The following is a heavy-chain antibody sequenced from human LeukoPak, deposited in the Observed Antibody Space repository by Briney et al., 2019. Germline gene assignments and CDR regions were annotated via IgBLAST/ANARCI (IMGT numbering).Heavy chain of an antibody. CDR1: GYSFTTYA. J-gene: IGHJ5*02. CDR2: INPNSAAT. V-gene: IGHV1-2*02. D-gene: IGHD2-15*01. CDR3: ARARISCGSCSDP. Sequence: ASVKVSCKASGYSFTTYAINWVRQAPGQGLEWMGWINPNSAATNYVQYFEGRVTMTRDTSSSTVYMELSRLRSDDTAVYYCARARISCGSCSDPWGQGTLVTVSS.